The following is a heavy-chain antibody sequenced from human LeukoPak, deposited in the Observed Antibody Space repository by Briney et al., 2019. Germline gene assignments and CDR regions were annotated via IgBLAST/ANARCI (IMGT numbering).Heavy chain of an antibody. D-gene: IGHD6-13*01. CDR3: ATWAGAAAGSSGPFDY. J-gene: IGHJ4*02. V-gene: IGHV3-48*01. CDR1: GFTFSTHG. Sequence: GGSLRLSCAASGFTFSTHGMNWVRQAPGKGLEWISYITSTTSAIYYADSVKGRFTISRDNAKNSLYLQMNSLRAEDTAVYYCATWAGAAAGSSGPFDYWGQGTLVTVSS. CDR2: ITSTTSAI.